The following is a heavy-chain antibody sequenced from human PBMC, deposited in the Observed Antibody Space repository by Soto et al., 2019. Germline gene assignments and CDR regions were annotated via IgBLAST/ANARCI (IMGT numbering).Heavy chain of an antibody. CDR3: EIFWYYDSSGYYAFDY. CDR1: GDVFSNYG. D-gene: IGHD3-22*01. CDR2: ISAYDGQT. Sequence: VQLVQSGAEVKKPGDSVRVSCKASGDVFSNYGFSWVRPAPGQGLEWMGWISAYDGQTNYTKKCQGRVTMTTDTSSSTAYMELRSLRSDDTAVYYCEIFWYYDSSGYYAFDYWGLGTLGTVS. V-gene: IGHV1-18*01. J-gene: IGHJ4*02.